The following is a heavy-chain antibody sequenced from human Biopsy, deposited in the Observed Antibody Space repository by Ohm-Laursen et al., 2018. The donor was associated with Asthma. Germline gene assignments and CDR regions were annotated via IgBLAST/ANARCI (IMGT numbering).Heavy chain of an antibody. CDR2: MYRSGSP. CDR3: VRHQYSSSWSTFDY. Sequence: SDTLSLTCTVSGGSITSSSYYWGWIRQPPGKGMEWIGSMYRSGSPYYHPSLKSRATISVDTSKNQLSPKMSSVIAADTAVYFCVRHQYSSSWSTFDYWGQGALVTVSS. V-gene: IGHV4-39*01. D-gene: IGHD3-22*01. J-gene: IGHJ4*02. CDR1: GGSITSSSYY.